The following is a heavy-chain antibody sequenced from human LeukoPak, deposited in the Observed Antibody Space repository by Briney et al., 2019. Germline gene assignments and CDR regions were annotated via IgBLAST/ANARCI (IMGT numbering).Heavy chain of an antibody. J-gene: IGHJ4*02. CDR1: GFTFSRYT. D-gene: IGHD3-3*01. CDR3: AREPFWSGYYSNLHFDY. V-gene: IGHV3-21*01. Sequence: GGSLRLSCAASGFTFSRYTMNWVRQAPGKGLEWVSYISSSSKWMYYTDSVKGRFTISRDNAKNSLYLQMNSLRAEDTAVYYCAREPFWSGYYSNLHFDYWGQGTLVTVSS. CDR2: ISSSSKWM.